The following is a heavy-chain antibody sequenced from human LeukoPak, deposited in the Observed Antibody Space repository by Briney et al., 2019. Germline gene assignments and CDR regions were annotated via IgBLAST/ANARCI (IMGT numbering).Heavy chain of an antibody. J-gene: IGHJ4*02. V-gene: IGHV3-23*01. Sequence: GGSLRLSCAASGFTFSNYAMGWVRQAPGKGLEWVSSMSGSGGSTYYADSVKGRFTISRDNSKNTLYLQMNNLRAEDTALYYCAKNQGQRLVPVDYWGQGTLVTVSS. D-gene: IGHD6-13*01. CDR1: GFTFSNYA. CDR2: MSGSGGST. CDR3: AKNQGQRLVPVDY.